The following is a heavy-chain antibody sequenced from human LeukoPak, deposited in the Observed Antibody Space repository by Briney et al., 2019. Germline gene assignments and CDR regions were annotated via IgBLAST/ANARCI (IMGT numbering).Heavy chain of an antibody. Sequence: PGGSLRLSCAASGFTFSSYGMHWVRQAPGKGLEWVAVIWYDGSNKYYADSVKGRFTISRDNSKNTLYLQMSSLRAEDTAVYYCARSGRVQLEWRFDYWGQGTLVTVSS. CDR3: ARSGRVQLEWRFDY. CDR1: GFTFSSYG. D-gene: IGHD1-1*01. J-gene: IGHJ4*02. V-gene: IGHV3-33*01. CDR2: IWYDGSNK.